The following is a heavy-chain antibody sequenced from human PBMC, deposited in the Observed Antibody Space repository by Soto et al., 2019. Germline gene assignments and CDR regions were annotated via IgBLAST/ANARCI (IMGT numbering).Heavy chain of an antibody. CDR3: ARGYGGNSGVFDI. Sequence: QVQLVESGGGVVQPGRSLRLSCAASGFTFSSFAIHWVRQAPGKGLEWVAVISYDGSNKYYADSVKGRFTISRDNSKNTLYLQMNSLRAEDTAVYYCARGYGGNSGVFDIWGQGTMVTVSS. CDR2: ISYDGSNK. CDR1: GFTFSSFA. J-gene: IGHJ3*02. V-gene: IGHV3-30-3*01. D-gene: IGHD4-17*01.